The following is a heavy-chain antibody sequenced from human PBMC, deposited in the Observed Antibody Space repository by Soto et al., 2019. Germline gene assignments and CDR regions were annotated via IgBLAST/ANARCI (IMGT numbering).Heavy chain of an antibody. CDR2: IYYSGTT. V-gene: IGHV4-61*01. D-gene: IGHD3-3*02. CDR1: GVTVRGRSYH. CDR3: ARDRQRFSSGYLSPEYYYGMDV. J-gene: IGHJ6*02. Sequence: SETMPLTYTVAGVTVRGRSYHWSWNRQHPGKGLEWIGYIYYSGTTNYNPSLKSRDTISVDTSKNQFSLKLSSVTAADTAVYYCARDRQRFSSGYLSPEYYYGMDVWGQGTTVTVPS.